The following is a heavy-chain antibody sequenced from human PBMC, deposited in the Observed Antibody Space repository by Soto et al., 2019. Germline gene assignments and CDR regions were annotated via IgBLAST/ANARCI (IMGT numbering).Heavy chain of an antibody. D-gene: IGHD6-19*01. Sequence: GGSLRLSCAASGFSFVNYALNWVRQAPGTGREWVSGLSGSGTSTYYADSVKGRFTISRDNSRDTLFLQMNSLTADDTAVYYCAKATTNGGWFNPFDSWGQGALVTVSS. CDR1: GFSFVNYA. CDR3: AKATTNGGWFNPFDS. J-gene: IGHJ4*02. CDR2: LSGSGTST. V-gene: IGHV3-23*01.